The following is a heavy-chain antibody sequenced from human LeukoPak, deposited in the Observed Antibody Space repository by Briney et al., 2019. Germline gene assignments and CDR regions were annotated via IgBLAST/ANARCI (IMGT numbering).Heavy chain of an antibody. CDR2: ISYDGSNK. CDR1: GFTFSSYA. V-gene: IGHV3-30*04. CDR3: ASIAVAASDY. D-gene: IGHD6-19*01. J-gene: IGHJ4*02. Sequence: GGSLRLSCAASGFTFSSYAMHWVRQAPGKGLEWVAVISYDGSNKYYADSVKGRFTISRDNSENTLYLQMNSLRAEDTAIYYCASIAVAASDYWGQGTLVTVSS.